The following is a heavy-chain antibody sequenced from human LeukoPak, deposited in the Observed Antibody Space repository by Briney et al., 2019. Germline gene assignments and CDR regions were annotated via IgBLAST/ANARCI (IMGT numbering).Heavy chain of an antibody. J-gene: IGHJ4*02. V-gene: IGHV3-30*02. Sequence: GVSLRLSCAASGFTFSSYGMHWVRQDPGKGLEWVAFIRYDGSNKYYADSVKGRFTISRDNSKNTLYLQMNSLRAEDTAVYYCAKSGAVAGTAFDYWGQGTLVTVSS. CDR2: IRYDGSNK. CDR3: AKSGAVAGTAFDY. D-gene: IGHD6-19*01. CDR1: GFTFSSYG.